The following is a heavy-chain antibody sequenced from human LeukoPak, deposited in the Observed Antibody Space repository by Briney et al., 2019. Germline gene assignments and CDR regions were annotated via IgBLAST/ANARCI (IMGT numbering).Heavy chain of an antibody. V-gene: IGHV4-34*01. Sequence: SETLSLTCAVYGGSFSGYYWSWIRQPPGKGLEWIGEINHSGSTNYNPSLKSRVTISVDTSKNQFSLKLSSVTAADTAVYYCAREDIVVVVAAKRGTRTGAFDIWGQGTMVTVSS. J-gene: IGHJ3*02. CDR1: GGSFSGYY. CDR2: INHSGST. D-gene: IGHD2-15*01. CDR3: AREDIVVVVAAKRGTRTGAFDI.